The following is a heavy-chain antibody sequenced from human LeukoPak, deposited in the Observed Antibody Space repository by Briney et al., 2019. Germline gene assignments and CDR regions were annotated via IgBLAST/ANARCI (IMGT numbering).Heavy chain of an antibody. V-gene: IGHV3-66*01. J-gene: IGHJ4*02. D-gene: IGHD6-13*01. CDR1: GFTVSSNY. CDR2: IYSGGST. Sequence: GGSLRLSCAASGFTVSSNYMSWVRQAPGKGLEWVSVIYSGGSTNYADSVKGRFTISRDNSKNTLYLQMNSLRVEDTAVYYCARAWGYSSSFDYWGQGTLVTVSS. CDR3: ARAWGYSSSFDY.